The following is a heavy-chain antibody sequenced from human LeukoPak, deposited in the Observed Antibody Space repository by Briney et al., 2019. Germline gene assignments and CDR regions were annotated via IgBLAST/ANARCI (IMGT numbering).Heavy chain of an antibody. CDR3: ALGSGVFLGHGMDV. Sequence: GGSLRLSCAASGFTFSSYSMNWVRQAPGKGLEWVSSISSSSSYIYYADSVKGRLTISRDNAKNSLYLQMNSLRAEDTALYYCALGSGVFLGHGMDVWGQGTTVTVSS. D-gene: IGHD2-15*01. V-gene: IGHV3-21*04. J-gene: IGHJ6*02. CDR2: ISSSSSYI. CDR1: GFTFSSYS.